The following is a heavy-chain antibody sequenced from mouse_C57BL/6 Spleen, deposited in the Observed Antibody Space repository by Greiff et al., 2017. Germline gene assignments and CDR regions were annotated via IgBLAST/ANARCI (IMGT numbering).Heavy chain of an antibody. CDR2: IDPSDSYT. Sequence: QVQLQQPGAELVKPGASVKLSCKASGYTFTSYWMQWVKQRPGQGLEWIGEIDPSDSYTNYNQKFKGKATLTVDTSSSTAYMQLSSLTSEDSAVYYCARGGIYYDYDGRGYAMDYWGQGTSVTVSS. CDR1: GYTFTSYW. V-gene: IGHV1-50*01. J-gene: IGHJ4*01. D-gene: IGHD2-4*01. CDR3: ARGGIYYDYDGRGYAMDY.